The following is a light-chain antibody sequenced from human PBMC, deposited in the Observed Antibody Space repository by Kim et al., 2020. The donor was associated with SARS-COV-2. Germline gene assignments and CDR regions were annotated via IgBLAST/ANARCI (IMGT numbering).Light chain of an antibody. J-gene: IGLJ3*02. Sequence: NFMLTQPHSVSESPGKTVTISCTRSSGSIASNYVQWYQQRPGSAPTTVIYEDNQRPSGVPDRFSGSIDSSSNSASLTISGLKTEDEADYYCQSYDSSSWVFGRGTQLTVL. CDR3: QSYDSSSWV. CDR1: SGSIASNY. V-gene: IGLV6-57*04. CDR2: EDN.